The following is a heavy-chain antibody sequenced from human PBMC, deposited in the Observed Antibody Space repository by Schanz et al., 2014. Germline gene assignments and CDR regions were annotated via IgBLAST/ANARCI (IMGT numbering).Heavy chain of an antibody. Sequence: QLMQSGSDVRKPGASVKVSCKASGYIFGSHGMTWVRQAPGQGPELMGWINAHTGNTQYAQKFQGRVNMTRDTVTTTVHLELTRLRTDDTAIYYCARVHSATYHYNSPGAFDIWGQGTRVTGSS. CDR2: INAHTGNT. CDR1: GYIFGSHG. J-gene: IGHJ3*02. V-gene: IGHV1-18*01. D-gene: IGHD3-10*01. CDR3: ARVHSATYHYNSPGAFDI.